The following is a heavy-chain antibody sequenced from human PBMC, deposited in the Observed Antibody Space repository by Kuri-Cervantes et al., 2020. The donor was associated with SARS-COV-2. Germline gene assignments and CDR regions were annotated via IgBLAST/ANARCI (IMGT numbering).Heavy chain of an antibody. V-gene: IGHV3-23*01. Sequence: GESLKISCAASGFTSSSYAMSWVRQAPGKGLERVSAISGSGDNTYYADSVKGRLIISRDNSKNTLYLQMNSLRAEDTAAYYCARSYDHYDYVWGSYRYTGRVGYFDYWGQGTLVTVSS. J-gene: IGHJ4*02. CDR2: ISGSGDNT. D-gene: IGHD3-16*02. CDR1: GFTSSSYA. CDR3: ARSYDHYDYVWGSYRYTGRVGYFDY.